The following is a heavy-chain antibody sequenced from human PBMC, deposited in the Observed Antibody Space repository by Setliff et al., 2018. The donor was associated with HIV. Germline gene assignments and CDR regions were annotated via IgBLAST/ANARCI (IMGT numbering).Heavy chain of an antibody. Sequence: PSETLSLTCAVYGGSLSDYYWSWFRLPPGKGLEWIGEINPTGSANYNPSLKGRVTISTDPSKRQFSLRLTPVTAADTAIYYCASLIIAAGGTRLDSWGLGTLVTVSS. CDR1: GGSLSDYY. J-gene: IGHJ5*01. CDR3: ASLIIAAGGTRLDS. CDR2: INPTGSA. D-gene: IGHD6-13*01. V-gene: IGHV4-34*01.